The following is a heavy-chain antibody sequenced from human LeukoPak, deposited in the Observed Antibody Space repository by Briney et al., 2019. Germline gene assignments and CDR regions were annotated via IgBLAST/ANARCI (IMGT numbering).Heavy chain of an antibody. Sequence: ASVKVSCKTSGYTFTSYGASWGRQAPGQRLEWMGWISTYNYNTNYAQKFRGRVTLTKDTSTSTVYIELRSLSSDDPAIYYCARQVDTPMALPDYWGQGTLATVPS. J-gene: IGHJ4*02. D-gene: IGHD5-18*01. V-gene: IGHV1-18*01. CDR1: GYTFTSYG. CDR2: ISTYNYNT. CDR3: ARQVDTPMALPDY.